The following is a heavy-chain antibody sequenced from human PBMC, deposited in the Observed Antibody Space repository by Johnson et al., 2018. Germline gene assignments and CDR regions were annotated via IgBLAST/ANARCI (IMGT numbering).Heavy chain of an antibody. CDR2: INSDGSST. Sequence: VQLQESGGGLVLPGGSLRLSCVASGFTFNNYWMHWVRQAPGKGLVWVSLINSDGSSTSHADSVKGRFTISRDNAKDTVYQQMNSVRAEETAVYYCARRWLDSSCQGLLDYWGQGTLVTVSS. CDR1: GFTFNNYW. J-gene: IGHJ4*02. V-gene: IGHV3-74*01. CDR3: ARRWLDSSCQGLLDY. D-gene: IGHD3-22*01.